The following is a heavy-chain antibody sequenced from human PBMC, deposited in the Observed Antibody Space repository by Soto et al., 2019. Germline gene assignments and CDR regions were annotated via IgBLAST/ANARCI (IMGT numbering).Heavy chain of an antibody. CDR3: ARDFLPARWELPYYYYYGMDV. Sequence: PGGSLRLSCAASGFTFSSYGMHWVRQAPGKGLEWVAVIWYDGSNKYYADSVKGRFTISGDNSKNTLYLQMNSLRAEDTAVYYCARDFLPARWELPYYYYYGMDVWGQGTTVTVSS. CDR2: IWYDGSNK. CDR1: GFTFSSYG. V-gene: IGHV3-33*01. J-gene: IGHJ6*02. D-gene: IGHD1-26*01.